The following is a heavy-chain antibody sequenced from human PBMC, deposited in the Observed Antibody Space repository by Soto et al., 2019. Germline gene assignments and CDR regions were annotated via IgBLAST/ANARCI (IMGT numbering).Heavy chain of an antibody. CDR1: GFTFSKVG. J-gene: IGHJ6*02. CDR2: VSYDGSFK. V-gene: IGHV3-30*18. CDR3: AKDSDQLLFDYYYYGMDG. Sequence: GGSLRLSCEASGFTFSKVGIHWVRQAPGKGLEWVAVVSYDGSFKYYADSVKGRFTISRDNSKNTLYLQMNSLRPEDTALYYCAKDSDQLLFDYYYYGMDGWGQGTTVTVSS. D-gene: IGHD2-2*01.